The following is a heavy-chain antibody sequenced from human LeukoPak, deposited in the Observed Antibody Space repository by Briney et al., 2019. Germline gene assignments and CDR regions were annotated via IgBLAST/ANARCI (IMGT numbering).Heavy chain of an antibody. J-gene: IGHJ5*02. CDR2: IYYSGST. CDR3: ARRSDSLGFDP. Sequence: SETLSLTCTVSGGSISSNSYYWGWIRQPPGKGLEWIGSIYYSGSTYYNPSLKSRVTISVDTSKNQFSLKLSSVTAADTAVYYCARRSDSLGFDPWGQGTLVTVSS. V-gene: IGHV4-39*01. CDR1: GGSISSNSYY. D-gene: IGHD3-9*01.